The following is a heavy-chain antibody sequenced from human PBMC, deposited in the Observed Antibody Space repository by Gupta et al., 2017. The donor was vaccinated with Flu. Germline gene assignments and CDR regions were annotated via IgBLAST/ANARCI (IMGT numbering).Heavy chain of an antibody. D-gene: IGHD1-26*01. CDR1: GGILSTYA. CDR3: AGVLGAKSYFDR. V-gene: IGHV1-69*01. CDR2: IIPIFGTA. Sequence: QVQLVQSGAEVKKPGSSVKVSCKPSGGILSTYAFSWVRQAPGQGLEWMGGIIPIFGTAKFAQKFQGRVTITADESTSTAYMEVSSLRAEDTAVYYCAGVLGAKSYFDRWGQGTLVTVSS. J-gene: IGHJ4*02.